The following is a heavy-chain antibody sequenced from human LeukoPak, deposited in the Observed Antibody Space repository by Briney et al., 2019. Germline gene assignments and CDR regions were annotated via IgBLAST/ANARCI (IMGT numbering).Heavy chain of an antibody. CDR2: IYSGGST. CDR3: ASSYDSSGYSIDY. CDR1: GFTVSSNY. V-gene: IGHV3-53*01. D-gene: IGHD3-22*01. J-gene: IGHJ4*02. Sequence: GGSLRLSCAASGFTVSSNYMSWVRQAPGKGLDWVSVIYSGGSTYYADSVKGRFTISRDNSKNTLYLQMNSLRAEDTAVYYCASSYDSSGYSIDYWGQGTLVTVSS.